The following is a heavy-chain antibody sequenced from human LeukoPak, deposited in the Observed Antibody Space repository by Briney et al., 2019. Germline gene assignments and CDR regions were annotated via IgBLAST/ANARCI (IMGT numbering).Heavy chain of an antibody. CDR3: TRQRYYYDFSGYYYDY. CDR1: GYSFTSYW. CDR2: IDPSDSYT. D-gene: IGHD3-22*01. J-gene: IGHJ4*02. V-gene: IGHV5-10-1*01. Sequence: GESLRISCKGSGYSFTSYWISWVRQMPGKSLERMGTIDPSDSYTNYSPSFQGHVTISADKSISTAYLQWSSLKASDTAIYYCTRQRYYYDFSGYYYDYWGQGTLVTVSS.